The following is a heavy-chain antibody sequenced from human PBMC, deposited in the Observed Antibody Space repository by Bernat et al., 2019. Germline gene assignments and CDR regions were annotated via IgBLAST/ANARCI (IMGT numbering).Heavy chain of an antibody. V-gene: IGHV3-7*01. CDR1: GFSLNSYW. J-gene: IGHJ4*02. Sequence: EVQLVESGGGLVQPGGSLRLSCVASGFSLNSYWMSWVRQGPGKGLEWVANIKEDGTEKYYVDSVKGRFTISRDNAKNSLYLQMNSLRAEDTAVYYCARRRNVLGFDYCGQGTQVTVSS. D-gene: IGHD3-16*01. CDR2: IKEDGTEK. CDR3: ARRRNVLGFDY.